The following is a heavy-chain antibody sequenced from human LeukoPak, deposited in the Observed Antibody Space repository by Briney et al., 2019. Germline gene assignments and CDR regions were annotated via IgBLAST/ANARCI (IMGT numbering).Heavy chain of an antibody. CDR2: TYYRSTWYN. CDR1: GDSVSSNSVT. Sequence: SQTLSLTSAISGDSVSSNSVTWNWIRQSPSRGLEWLGRTYYRSTWYNDYAVSVRGRITVNPDTSENQFSLHLNSVTPEDTAVYYCARRLTQYDCFDPWGQGILVTVSS. J-gene: IGHJ5*02. V-gene: IGHV6-1*01. D-gene: IGHD2-2*01. CDR3: ARRLTQYDCFDP.